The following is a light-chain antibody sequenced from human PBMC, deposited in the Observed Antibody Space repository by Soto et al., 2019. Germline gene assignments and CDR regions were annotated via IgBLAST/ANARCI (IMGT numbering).Light chain of an antibody. CDR3: QQYYSTPYT. J-gene: IGKJ2*01. CDR1: QRGLYSSNNKYY. CDR2: WAS. V-gene: IGKV4-1*01. Sequence: DIVMTQSPDSLAVSLGERATINCKSRQRGLYSSNNKYYLAWYQQKPGQPPKLLIYWASTRESGVPHRFSGSGSGTDFPLTISSLQAEDVAVYYCQQYYSTPYTFGQGTKLEIK.